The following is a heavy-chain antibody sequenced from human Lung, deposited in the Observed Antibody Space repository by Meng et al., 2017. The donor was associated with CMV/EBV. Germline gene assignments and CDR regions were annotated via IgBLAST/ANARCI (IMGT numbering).Heavy chain of an antibody. CDR3: VRYYDRSGHHYFDY. CDR2: IYYSGGT. CDR1: AGSISSYGSF. J-gene: IGHJ4*02. Sequence: SETLSLTCSVSAGSISSYGSFWGWIRQPPGKGPEWIGMIYYSGGTHYNPSLKSRVIVSVDTSKKNFSLKLSSVTASDTAVYYCVRYYDRSGHHYFDYWGQGSLVTVSS. V-gene: IGHV4-39*02. D-gene: IGHD3-22*01.